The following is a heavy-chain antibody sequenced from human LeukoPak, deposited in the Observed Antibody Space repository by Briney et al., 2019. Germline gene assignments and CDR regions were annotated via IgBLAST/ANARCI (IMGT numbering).Heavy chain of an antibody. Sequence: PGGSLRLSCAASGFTFSSYSMSWVRQAPGKGLEWVSAISSSGGSTDYTDSVKGRFTISRDNSKNTLYLQKNSLRAEDTAVYYCAKKMSITAASQVDYWGQGTLVTVSS. J-gene: IGHJ4*02. V-gene: IGHV3-23*01. CDR3: AKKMSITAASQVDY. CDR2: ISSSGGST. CDR1: GFTFSSYS. D-gene: IGHD1-20*01.